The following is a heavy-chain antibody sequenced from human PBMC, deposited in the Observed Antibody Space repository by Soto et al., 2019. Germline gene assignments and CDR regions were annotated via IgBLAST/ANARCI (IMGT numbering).Heavy chain of an antibody. D-gene: IGHD6-19*01. J-gene: IGHJ4*02. CDR2: IYYTGST. V-gene: IGHV4-59*01. Sequence: ETLALTVSVSGESITGFYWNWIRRPPGKGLEWIWSIYYTGSTKYNPSLKSRVTISVDTSRRQFSLRLSSVTAADTAVYYCATGPWLVPFDYWGQGTLVTVSS. CDR3: ATGPWLVPFDY. CDR1: GESITGFY.